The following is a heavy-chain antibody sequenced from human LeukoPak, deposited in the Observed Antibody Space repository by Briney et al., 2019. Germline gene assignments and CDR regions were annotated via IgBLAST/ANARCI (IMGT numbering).Heavy chain of an antibody. J-gene: IGHJ6*03. CDR3: ARDGNWNYVHYYYYMDV. D-gene: IGHD1-7*01. V-gene: IGHV3-30*04. Sequence: GGSLRLSCAASGFTFSSYAMHWVRQAPGKGLEWVAVISYDGSNKYYADSVKGRFTISRDNSKNTLYLQMNSLRAEDTAVYYCARDGNWNYVHYYYYMDVWGKGTTVTVSS. CDR1: GFTFSSYA. CDR2: ISYDGSNK.